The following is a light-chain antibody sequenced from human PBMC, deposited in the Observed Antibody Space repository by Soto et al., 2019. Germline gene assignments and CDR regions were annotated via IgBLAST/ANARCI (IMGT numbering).Light chain of an antibody. V-gene: IGKV3-20*01. CDR1: QSVSSSY. CDR3: QQFGGSPHT. J-gene: IGKJ2*01. CDR2: GAS. Sequence: EIVLTQSPGTLSLSPGERATLSCRASQSVSSSYLARYQQKPGQAPRLLIYGASSRATGIPDRFSGSGSGTDFTLTISRLEPEDFAVYYCQQFGGSPHTFGQGTKLEIK.